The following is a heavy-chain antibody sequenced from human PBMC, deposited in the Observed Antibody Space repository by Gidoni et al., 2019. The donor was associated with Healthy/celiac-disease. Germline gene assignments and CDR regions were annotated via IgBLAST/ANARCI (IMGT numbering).Heavy chain of an antibody. D-gene: IGHD6-13*01. V-gene: IGHV1-69*02. CDR1: GGTFSSYT. CDR2: IIPILGIA. J-gene: IGHJ6*02. CDR3: ARGSRYSSSSNPSYYYYGMDV. Sequence: QVQLVQSGAEVQKPGSSVKVSCKASGGTFSSYTISWVRQAPGQGLEWMGRIIPILGIANYAQKFQGRVKITADKSTSTADMELSSLRSEDTAVYYCARGSRYSSSSNPSYYYYGMDVWGQGTTVTVSS.